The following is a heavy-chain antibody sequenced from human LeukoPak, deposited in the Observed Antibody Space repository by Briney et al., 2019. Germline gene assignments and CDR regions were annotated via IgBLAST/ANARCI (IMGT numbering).Heavy chain of an antibody. CDR1: GGSISSNSYY. Sequence: SETLSLTCAVSGGSISSNSYYWGWIRQPPGKGLEWIGSIYYSGSTYYNPSLKSRVTISVDTSKNQFSLKLSSVTAADTAVYYCAREELDIVVVVAATTPVNWFDPWGQGTLVTVSS. D-gene: IGHD2-15*01. CDR2: IYYSGST. CDR3: AREELDIVVVVAATTPVNWFDP. V-gene: IGHV4-39*07. J-gene: IGHJ5*02.